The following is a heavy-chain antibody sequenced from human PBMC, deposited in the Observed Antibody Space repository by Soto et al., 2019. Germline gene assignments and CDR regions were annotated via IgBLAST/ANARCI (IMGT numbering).Heavy chain of an antibody. CDR3: ARRTNGYFGY. CDR1: GFTFRDYT. Sequence: EVQLLESGGGLAQPGGSLTLSCAASGFTFRDYTMTWVRQAPGQVLECISVILSDYNTFYAGSVRGRFTISRDNAKSRIYLEMNSLRAEDTAVYYCARRTNGYFGYWGQGALVTVSS. CDR2: ILSDYNT. J-gene: IGHJ4*02. V-gene: IGHV3-23*03. D-gene: IGHD2-8*01.